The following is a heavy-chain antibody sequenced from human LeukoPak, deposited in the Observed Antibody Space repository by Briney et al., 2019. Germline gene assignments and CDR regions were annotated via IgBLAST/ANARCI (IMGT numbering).Heavy chain of an antibody. J-gene: IGHJ4*02. CDR3: ARQTGSGLFILP. V-gene: IGHV4-59*08. CDR2: IYYSGST. D-gene: IGHD3/OR15-3a*01. Sequence: SETLSLTCTVSGGSISSYYWSWIRQPPGKGLEWIGYIYYSGSTNYNPSLKSRVTISVDTSKNQFSLKLSSVTAADTAVYYCARQTGSGLFILPGGQGTLVTISS. CDR1: GGSISSYY.